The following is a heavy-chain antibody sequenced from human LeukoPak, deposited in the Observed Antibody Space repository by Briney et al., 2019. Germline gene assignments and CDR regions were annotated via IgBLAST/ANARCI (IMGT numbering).Heavy chain of an antibody. CDR2: IYYSGST. Sequence: SETLSLTCIVSGGSISSTSYYWGWIRQPPGKGLEWIGHIYYSGSTDYNPSLESRVTISIDTSKTQFSLKVNSVTAADTAVYYCARLPTVVTSAYYGLDVWGQGTTVIVSS. CDR1: GGSISSTSYY. J-gene: IGHJ6*02. D-gene: IGHD4-23*01. CDR3: ARLPTVVTSAYYGLDV. V-gene: IGHV4-39*01.